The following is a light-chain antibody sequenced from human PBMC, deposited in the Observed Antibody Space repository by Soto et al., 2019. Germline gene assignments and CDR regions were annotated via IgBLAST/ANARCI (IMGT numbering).Light chain of an antibody. V-gene: IGLV3-21*02. CDR3: QVWDSSSYV. Sequence: SSALTQPPSVSVAPGQTARIICGGNNVGSKKVHWYQQRPGQAPVLVVYDDADRPSGIPERFSGSNSGNTATLTISWVEAGDEADYYCQVWDSSSYVFGTGTKVTVL. CDR2: DDA. J-gene: IGLJ1*01. CDR1: NVGSKK.